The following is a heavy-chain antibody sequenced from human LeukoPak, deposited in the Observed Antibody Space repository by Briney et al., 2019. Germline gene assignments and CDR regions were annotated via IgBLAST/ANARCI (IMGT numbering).Heavy chain of an antibody. Sequence: GGSLRLSCAASGFTFSSYSMNWVRQAPGRGLEWVSAISGSGGSTYYADSVKGRFTISRDNSKNTLYLQMNSLRAEDTAVYYCAKDLIKAYYDSSGPLVYWGQGTLVTVSS. CDR3: AKDLIKAYYDSSGPLVY. J-gene: IGHJ4*02. CDR2: ISGSGGST. D-gene: IGHD3-22*01. V-gene: IGHV3-23*01. CDR1: GFTFSSYS.